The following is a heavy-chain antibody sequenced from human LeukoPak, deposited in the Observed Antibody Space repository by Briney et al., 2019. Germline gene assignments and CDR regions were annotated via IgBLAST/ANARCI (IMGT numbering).Heavy chain of an antibody. D-gene: IGHD6-6*01. Sequence: GGSLRLSCAASGFNFRNYGMHWVRQAPGKGLEWVAVIWYDGGNKYDEDSVKGRFTISRENAKNMLYLQMNSLRAEDTAVYYRARDQGAARPWYFDLWGRGTLVTVSS. CDR1: GFNFRNYG. V-gene: IGHV3-33*01. CDR2: IWYDGGNK. CDR3: ARDQGAARPWYFDL. J-gene: IGHJ2*01.